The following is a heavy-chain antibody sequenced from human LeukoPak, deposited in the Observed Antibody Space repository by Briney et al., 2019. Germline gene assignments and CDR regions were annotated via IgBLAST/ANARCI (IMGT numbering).Heavy chain of an antibody. J-gene: IGHJ4*02. CDR2: INHSGRT. V-gene: IGHV4-39*07. D-gene: IGHD4-17*01. CDR1: GGSISSSSYY. CDR3: ARVDYGDYSKDFDY. Sequence: SETLSLTCTVSGGSISSSSYYWGWIRQPPGKGLEWIGEINHSGRTNYNPSLKSRVTISVDTSKNQFSLKLSSVTAADTAVYYCARVDYGDYSKDFDYWGQGTLVTVSS.